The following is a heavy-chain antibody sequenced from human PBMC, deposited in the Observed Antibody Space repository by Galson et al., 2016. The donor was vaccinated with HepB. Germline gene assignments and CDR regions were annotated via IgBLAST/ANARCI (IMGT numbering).Heavy chain of an antibody. CDR2: INPSGGTT. CDR1: GFTHTNCA. CDR3: AKGGVWKQLWLSFDY. J-gene: IGHJ4*02. D-gene: IGHD5-18*01. V-gene: IGHV3-23*01. Sequence: SLRLSCAASGFTHTNCAMSWVRQAPGKGLEWVSTINPSGGTTYFADSVKGRFTFSRDNSRNTLYLQMNSLRAEDTAMYYCAKGGVWKQLWLSFDYWGQGTLVTVSS.